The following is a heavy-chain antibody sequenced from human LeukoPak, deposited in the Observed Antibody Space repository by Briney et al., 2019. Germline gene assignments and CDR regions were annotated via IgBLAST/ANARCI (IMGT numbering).Heavy chain of an antibody. Sequence: SETLSLTCTVSGGSISSGDYYWSWIRQPPGKGLEWIGYIYHSGSTNYSPSLKSRVTISVDTSQNQFSLRLSSVTAADTAVYYCARRSPPDHYYFDYWGQGTLVTVSS. CDR1: GGSISSGDYY. CDR3: ARRSPPDHYYFDY. V-gene: IGHV4-30-4*01. CDR2: IYHSGST. J-gene: IGHJ4*02. D-gene: IGHD1-14*01.